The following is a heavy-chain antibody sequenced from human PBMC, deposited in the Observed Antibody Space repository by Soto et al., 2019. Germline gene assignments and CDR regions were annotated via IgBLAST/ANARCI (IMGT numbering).Heavy chain of an antibody. CDR2: INHSGST. CDR3: ARPGDYYYYYMDV. Sequence: SETLSLTCAVYGGSFSGYYWSWIRQPPGKGLEWIGEINHSGSTNYNPSLKSRVTISVDTSKNQFSLKLSSVTAADTAVYYCARPGDYYYYYMDVWGKGTTVNVSS. J-gene: IGHJ6*03. V-gene: IGHV4-34*01. CDR1: GGSFSGYY.